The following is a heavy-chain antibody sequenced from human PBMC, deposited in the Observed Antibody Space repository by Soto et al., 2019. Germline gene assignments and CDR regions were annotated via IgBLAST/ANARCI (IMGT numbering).Heavy chain of an antibody. CDR1: GFTFSDYY. Sequence: QVQLVESGGGLVKPGGSLRLSCAASGFTFSDYYMSWIRQAPGKGLEWVSYISSSGSTIYYADSVKGRFTISRDNAKNSLYLQMNSLRAEDTAVYYCAREHASGYSSSWYSYYYYGMDVWGQGTTVTVSS. V-gene: IGHV3-11*01. CDR3: AREHASGYSSSWYSYYYYGMDV. J-gene: IGHJ6*02. D-gene: IGHD6-13*01. CDR2: ISSSGSTI.